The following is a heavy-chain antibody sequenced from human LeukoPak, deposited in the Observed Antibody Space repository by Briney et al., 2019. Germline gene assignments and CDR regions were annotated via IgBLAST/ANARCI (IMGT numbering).Heavy chain of an antibody. CDR3: AREVDSIAAAV. D-gene: IGHD6-13*01. V-gene: IGHV4-30-4*08. J-gene: IGHJ4*02. Sequence: PSETLSLTCTVSGGSISSGDYYWSWIRQPPGKGLEWIGYIYYSGSTYYNPSLKSRVTISVDTSKNQFSLKLSSVTAADTAVYCCAREVDSIAAAVWGQGTLVTVSS. CDR2: IYYSGST. CDR1: GGSISSGDYY.